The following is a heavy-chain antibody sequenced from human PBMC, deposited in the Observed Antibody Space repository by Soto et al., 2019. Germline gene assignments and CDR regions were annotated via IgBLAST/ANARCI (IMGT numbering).Heavy chain of an antibody. D-gene: IGHD1-7*01. CDR1: GGTFSSYA. J-gene: IGHJ6*02. CDR3: HLRTPLRMETGTTDYYYGMDV. Sequence: GASVKVSCKASGGTFSSYAISWVRQAPGQGLEWMGGIIHIFGTANYAQKFQGRVTLTADESTSTAYMELSSLRSEDTAVYYCHLRTPLRMETGTTDYYYGMDVWGQGTTVTVSS. V-gene: IGHV1-69*13. CDR2: IIHIFGTA.